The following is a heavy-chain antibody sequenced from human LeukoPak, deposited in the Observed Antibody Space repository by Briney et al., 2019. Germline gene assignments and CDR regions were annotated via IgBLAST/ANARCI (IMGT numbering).Heavy chain of an antibody. Sequence: GASVKVSCKASGGTFSSYAISWVRQAPGQGLEWMGGIIPIFGTANYAQKFQGRVTITADKSTSTAYMELSSLRSEDTAVYYCACPGITIFGGVPGHYYYMDVWGKGTTVTVSS. J-gene: IGHJ6*03. CDR2: IIPIFGTA. V-gene: IGHV1-69*06. D-gene: IGHD3-3*01. CDR3: ACPGITIFGGVPGHYYYMDV. CDR1: GGTFSSYA.